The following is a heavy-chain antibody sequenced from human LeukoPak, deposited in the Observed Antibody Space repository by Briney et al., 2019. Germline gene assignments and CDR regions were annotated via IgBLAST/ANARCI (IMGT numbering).Heavy chain of an antibody. CDR1: GFTFSSYT. CDR3: ARDGDTVLTRGYYYYMDV. J-gene: IGHJ6*03. D-gene: IGHD4-23*01. V-gene: IGHV3-21*01. CDR2: ITSSSSYI. Sequence: SGRSLRLSCAASGFTFSSYTMNWVRQAPGKGPEWVSSITSSSSYIYYADSVKGRFTISRDNARNSLYLQMNSLRAEDTALYYCARDGDTVLTRGYYYYMDVWGKGTTVTVSS.